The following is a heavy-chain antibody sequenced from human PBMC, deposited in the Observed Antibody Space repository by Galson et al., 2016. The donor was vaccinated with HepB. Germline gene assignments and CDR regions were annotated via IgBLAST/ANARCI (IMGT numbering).Heavy chain of an antibody. V-gene: IGHV3-23*01. Sequence: SLRLSCAASGFTFSSCPMSWVRQAPGKGLEWVSSISGSGGSTNYADSVKGRFTISRDNSKNTLYLQMNYLRVEDTATYHCTKRCMTNTCHNADDFWGQGTLVTVSS. CDR1: GFTFSSCP. CDR3: TKRCMTNTCHNADDF. J-gene: IGHJ4*02. CDR2: ISGSGGST. D-gene: IGHD2-8*01.